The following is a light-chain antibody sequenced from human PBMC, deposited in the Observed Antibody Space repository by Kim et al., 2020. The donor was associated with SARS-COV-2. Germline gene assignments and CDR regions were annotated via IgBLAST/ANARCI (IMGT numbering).Light chain of an antibody. J-gene: IGLJ3*02. V-gene: IGLV3-10*01. CDR2: DDI. CDR3: YSTDSSGNHRV. Sequence: SYELTQPPSASVSPGQTARITCSGDALPKKNASLYQQKSVQAPVLVIYDDIKRPPGIPERFSASSSGAMATLPISGAQVEDEADYYCYSTDSSGNHRVFGGGTQLTVL. CDR1: ALPKKN.